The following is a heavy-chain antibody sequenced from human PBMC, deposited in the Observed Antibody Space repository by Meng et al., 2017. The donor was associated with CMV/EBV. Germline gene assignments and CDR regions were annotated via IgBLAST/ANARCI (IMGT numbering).Heavy chain of an antibody. V-gene: IGHV6-1*01. D-gene: IGHD3-3*01. CDR3: ARGPRSPTIFGVVIRNYYYGMDV. CDR2: TYYRSKWYN. Sequence: SETLSLTCAISGDSVSSNSAAWNWIRQSPSRGLEWQGRTYYRSKWYNDYAVSVKSRITINPDTSKNQFSLQLNSVTPEDTAVYYCARGPRSPTIFGVVIRNYYYGMDVWGQGTTVTVSS. CDR1: GDSVSSNSAA. J-gene: IGHJ6*02.